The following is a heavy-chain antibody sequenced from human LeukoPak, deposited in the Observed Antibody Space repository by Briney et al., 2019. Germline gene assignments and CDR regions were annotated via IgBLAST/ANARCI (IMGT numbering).Heavy chain of an antibody. D-gene: IGHD6-13*01. V-gene: IGHV4-39*01. CDR3: AVTPGIAAAGTWFDP. Sequence: SETLSLTCTVSGGSISSSSYYWGWIRQHPGKGLEWIGSIYYSGSTYYNPSLKSRVTISADTSKNQLSLKLSSVTAADTAVYYCAVTPGIAAAGTWFDPWGQGTLVTVSS. CDR2: IYYSGST. CDR1: GGSISSSSYY. J-gene: IGHJ5*02.